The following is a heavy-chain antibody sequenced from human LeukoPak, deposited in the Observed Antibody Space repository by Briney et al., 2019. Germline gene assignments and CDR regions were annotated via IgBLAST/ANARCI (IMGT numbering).Heavy chain of an antibody. J-gene: IGHJ3*02. Sequence: SVKVSCKASRFTFISSGMQWVRQARGQRLEWIGWIVVGSGNTNYAQKFQERVTITRDMSTSTAYMELSSLRSEDTTVYYCAAPRRGPHTLMDPRDAFDIWGQGTMVTVSS. CDR2: IVVGSGNT. D-gene: IGHD5-18*01. CDR3: AAPRRGPHTLMDPRDAFDI. CDR1: RFTFISSG. V-gene: IGHV1-58*02.